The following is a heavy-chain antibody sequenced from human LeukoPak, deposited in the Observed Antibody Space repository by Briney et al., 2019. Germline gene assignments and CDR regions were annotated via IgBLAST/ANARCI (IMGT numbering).Heavy chain of an antibody. CDR2: ISGSGGST. CDR1: GFTFSSYV. D-gene: IGHD1-1*01. Sequence: GGSLRLSCAASGFTFSSYVMSWVRQAPGKGLEWVSTISGSGGSTYYADSVKGRFTISRDNSKNTLHLQMNSRRAEDTAVYYCATRGTTTTKYFEHWGQGTLVTVSS. J-gene: IGHJ4*02. V-gene: IGHV3-23*01. CDR3: ATRGTTTTKYFEH.